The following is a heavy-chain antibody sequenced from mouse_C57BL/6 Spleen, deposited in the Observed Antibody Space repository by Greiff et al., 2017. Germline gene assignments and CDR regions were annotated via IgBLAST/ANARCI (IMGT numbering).Heavy chain of an antibody. CDR3: ARIPDPHYFDY. Sequence: EVQLQQSGPELMKPGASVKISCKASGYTFTDYYMNWVKQSHGQSLEWIGDINPNNGGTSYNEKFKGKATLTVDKSSSTAYMELRSLTSEDSAVYYCARIPDPHYFDYWGQGTTLTVSS. CDR1: GYTFTDYY. CDR2: INPNNGGT. J-gene: IGHJ2*01. V-gene: IGHV1-26*01. D-gene: IGHD5-1-1*01.